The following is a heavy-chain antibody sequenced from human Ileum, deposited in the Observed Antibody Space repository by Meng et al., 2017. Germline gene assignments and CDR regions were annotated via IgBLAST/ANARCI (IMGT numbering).Heavy chain of an antibody. Sequence: QVQLQESGPGLVKPSQTLSLPCTVSGYSLTSVTTQWRWIRQSPGKGPEYIGYIYYDGNTYYNPSLKSRLIISIDTSRSEFSLRLNSVTAADTAVYYCAREFYVDTAMVIDSWGQGTLVTVSS. CDR1: GYSLTSVTTQ. V-gene: IGHV4-30-4*01. D-gene: IGHD5-18*01. J-gene: IGHJ4*02. CDR2: IYYDGNT. CDR3: AREFYVDTAMVIDS.